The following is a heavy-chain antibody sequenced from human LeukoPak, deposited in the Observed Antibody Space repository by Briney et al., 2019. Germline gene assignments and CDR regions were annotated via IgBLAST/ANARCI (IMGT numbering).Heavy chain of an antibody. V-gene: IGHV4-4*07. D-gene: IGHD6-13*01. CDR2: IYTSGST. Sequence: PSETLSLTCTVSGGSISSYYWSWIRQPAGKGLEWIGRIYTSGSTNYNPFLKSRVTMSVDTSKNQFSLKLSSVTAADTAVYYCARDGRAAAATTSFDYWGQGTLVTVSS. CDR3: ARDGRAAAATTSFDY. CDR1: GGSISSYY. J-gene: IGHJ4*02.